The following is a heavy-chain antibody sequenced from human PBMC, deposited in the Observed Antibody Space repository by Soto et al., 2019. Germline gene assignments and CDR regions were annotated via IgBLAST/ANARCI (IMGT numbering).Heavy chain of an antibody. V-gene: IGHV3-23*01. CDR3: AKGLPLGTMALVPFDY. D-gene: IGHD3-3*01. J-gene: IGHJ4*02. CDR2: ISGSGGNT. CDR1: EFTFSSYA. Sequence: LRLPCAASEFTFSSYAMSWVRQAPGKGLEWVSGISGSGGNTYYADSVKGRFTISRDNSKNTLYLQMNSLRAEDTAVYFCAKGLPLGTMALVPFDYWGQGTLVTVSS.